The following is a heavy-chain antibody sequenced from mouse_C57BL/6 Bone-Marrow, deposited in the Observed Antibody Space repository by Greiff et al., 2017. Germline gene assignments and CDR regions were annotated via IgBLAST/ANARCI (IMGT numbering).Heavy chain of an antibody. CDR1: GFTFSSYA. J-gene: IGHJ2*01. CDR2: ISDGGSYT. Sequence: EVKVVESGGGLVKPGGSLKLSCAASGFTFSSYAMSWVRQTPEKRLEWVATISDGGSYTYYPDNVKGRFTISRDNAKNNLYLQMSHLKSEDTAMYYCARDWDGYYGVYFDYWGRGTTLTVSS. V-gene: IGHV5-4*01. D-gene: IGHD2-3*01. CDR3: ARDWDGYYGVYFDY.